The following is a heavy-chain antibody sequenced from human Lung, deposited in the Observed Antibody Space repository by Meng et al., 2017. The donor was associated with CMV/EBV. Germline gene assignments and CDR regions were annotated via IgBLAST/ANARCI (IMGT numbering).Heavy chain of an antibody. CDR3: ASSMATITFAFDY. CDR1: GGSISSGSNY. Sequence: VQWQQAGPALVQPSHTLSRTVTVSGGSISSGSNYWSWSRQPAGKGLEWIGRIYTSGSTNYNPSLKSRVTISVDTSKNQFSLKLSSVTAADTAVYYCASSMATITFAFDYWGQGTLVTVSS. D-gene: IGHD5-24*01. CDR2: IYTSGST. J-gene: IGHJ4*02. V-gene: IGHV4-61*02.